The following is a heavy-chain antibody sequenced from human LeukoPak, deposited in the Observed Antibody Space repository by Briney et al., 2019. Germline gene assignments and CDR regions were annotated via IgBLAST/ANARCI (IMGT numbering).Heavy chain of an antibody. CDR1: GVIFTSYW. V-gene: IGHV3-74*01. CDR2: INSDGSST. D-gene: IGHD2-15*01. CDR3: ARSVAVVTATFGY. J-gene: IGHJ4*02. Sequence: PGGSLRLSCAASGVIFTSYWMHSGRQAPRERLVWVSRINSDGSSTGYADSVKGRFTISRDNAKNTLYLQMNSLRAEATDVYYCARSVAVVTATFGYWGQGTLVTVSS.